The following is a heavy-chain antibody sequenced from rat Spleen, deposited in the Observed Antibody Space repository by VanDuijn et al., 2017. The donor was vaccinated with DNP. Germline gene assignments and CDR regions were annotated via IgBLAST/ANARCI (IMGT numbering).Heavy chain of an antibody. J-gene: IGHJ3*01. CDR3: ARHSLAY. V-gene: IGHV5-19*01. CDR1: GFTFSNYG. CDR2: ISPSGGRT. Sequence: EVQLVESGGGLVQPGRSLKLSCAASGFTFSNYGIHWIRQAPTKGLVWVASISPSGGRTYYRDSVKGRFTIYRDNAKTTLYLQMDSLRSEDTATYYCARHSLAYWGQGTLVTVAS.